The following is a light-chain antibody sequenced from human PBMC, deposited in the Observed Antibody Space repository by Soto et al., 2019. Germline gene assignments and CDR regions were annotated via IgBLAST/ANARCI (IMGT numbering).Light chain of an antibody. CDR3: QQYNNWPRA. CDR2: RAS. V-gene: IGKV3-15*01. Sequence: EIVMSQSPDTLSVSPGERATLSCRASQSVSSNLAWYQQKPGQAPRLLIYRASTRATGVPARFSGSGSGTEFTLTISSLQSEDFAVYYCQQYNNWPRAFGQGTKVAIK. J-gene: IGKJ1*01. CDR1: QSVSSN.